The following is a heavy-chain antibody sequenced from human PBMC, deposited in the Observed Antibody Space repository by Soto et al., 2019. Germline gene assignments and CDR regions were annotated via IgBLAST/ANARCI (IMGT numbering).Heavy chain of an antibody. CDR3: ARCGLVVPAAQLYYYYYYMDV. Sequence: PSETLSLTCTVSGGSTSSYYWSWIRKPPGKGLEWIGYIYYSGSTNYNPSLKSRVTISVDTSKNQFSLRLSSVTAADTAVYYCARCGLVVPAAQLYYYYYYMDVWGKGTTVTVSS. J-gene: IGHJ6*03. CDR1: GGSTSSYY. CDR2: IYYSGST. D-gene: IGHD2-2*01. V-gene: IGHV4-59*01.